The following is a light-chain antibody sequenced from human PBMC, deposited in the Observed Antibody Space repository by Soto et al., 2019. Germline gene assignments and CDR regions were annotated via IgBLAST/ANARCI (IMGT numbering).Light chain of an antibody. Sequence: QSALTQPPSAFGSPGQSVTISCTGTSSDVGAYNHVSWYQQHPGKAPKLMIYEVSKRPSGVPDRFSGSKSGNTASLTVSGLQAEDEADYYCSSYAGSNNFFYVLGTGNKVTVL. CDR3: SSYAGSNNFFYV. CDR1: SSDVGAYNH. V-gene: IGLV2-8*01. J-gene: IGLJ1*01. CDR2: EVS.